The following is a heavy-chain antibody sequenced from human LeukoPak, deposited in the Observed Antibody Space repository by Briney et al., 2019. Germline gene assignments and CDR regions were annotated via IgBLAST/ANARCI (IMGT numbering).Heavy chain of an antibody. V-gene: IGHV4-59*01. CDR2: IYYSGST. CDR1: GGSISSYY. J-gene: IGHJ6*02. Sequence: SETLSLTCTVSGGSISSYYWSWIRQPPGKGLKWIGYIYYSGSTNYNPSLKSRVTISVDTSKNQFSLKLSSVTAADTAVYYCARHSYGMDVWGQGTTVTVSS. CDR3: ARHSYGMDV.